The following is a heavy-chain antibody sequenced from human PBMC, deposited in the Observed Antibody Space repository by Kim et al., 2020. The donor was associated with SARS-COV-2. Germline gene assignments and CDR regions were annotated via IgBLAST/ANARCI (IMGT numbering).Heavy chain of an antibody. CDR1: GFTFSSYG. V-gene: IGHV3-30*04. CDR3: ARDIASYSSGWIYYYYGMDV. CDR2: ISYDGSNK. Sequence: GGSLRLSCAASGFTFSSYGMHWVRQAPGKGLEWVAVISYDGSNKNYVDPVKGRFTISRDNSKNTLYLQMNSPRAEDTAVYYCARDIASYSSGWIYYYYGMDVWGQGTTVTVSS. J-gene: IGHJ6*02. D-gene: IGHD6-19*01.